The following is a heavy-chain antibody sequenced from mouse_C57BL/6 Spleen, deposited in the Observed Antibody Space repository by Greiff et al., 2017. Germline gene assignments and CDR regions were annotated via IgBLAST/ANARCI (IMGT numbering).Heavy chain of an antibody. D-gene: IGHD4-1*01. CDR3: AEAGGYAMDY. J-gene: IGHJ4*01. CDR2: IYPRSGNT. V-gene: IGHV1-81*01. CDR1: GYTFTSYG. Sequence: VQLPQSGAEPARPGASVKLSCKASGYTFTSYGISWVKQRTGQGLGWIGEIYPRSGNTYYHEKFKGKATLTADKSSSTAYMELRSLTSEDSAVYCCAEAGGYAMDYWGQGTSVTVSS.